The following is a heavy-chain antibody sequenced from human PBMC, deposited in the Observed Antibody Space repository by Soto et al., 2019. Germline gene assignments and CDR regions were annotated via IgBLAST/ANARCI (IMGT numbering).Heavy chain of an antibody. D-gene: IGHD5-18*01. CDR3: ARVRFRGDTGVDY. CDR2: IYYSGST. Sequence: SETLSLTCTVSGGSISSGGYYWSWIRQHPGKGLEWIGYIYYSGSTYYNPSLKSRVTISVDTSKNQFSLKLSSVTAADTAVYYCARVRFRGDTGVDYWGQGTLVTVSS. V-gene: IGHV4-31*03. J-gene: IGHJ4*02. CDR1: GGSISSGGYY.